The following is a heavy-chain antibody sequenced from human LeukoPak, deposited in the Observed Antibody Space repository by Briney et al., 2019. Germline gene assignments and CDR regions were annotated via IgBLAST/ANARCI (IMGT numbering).Heavy chain of an antibody. V-gene: IGHV1-18*04. CDR3: ARDLPSAAVVPFDY. Sequence: ASVKVSCKASGYTFTSYGISWVRPAPGQGPEWMGWISAYKGNTNYAQKLQGRVTMTTDTSTSTAYMELRSLRSDDAAVYYCARDLPSAAVVPFDYWGQGTLVTVSS. D-gene: IGHD2-2*01. CDR1: GYTFTSYG. J-gene: IGHJ4*02. CDR2: ISAYKGNT.